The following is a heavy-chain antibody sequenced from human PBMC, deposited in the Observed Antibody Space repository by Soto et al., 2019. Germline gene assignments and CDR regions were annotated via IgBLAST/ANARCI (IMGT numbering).Heavy chain of an antibody. CDR3: AKGDGRYYGSGSYSNAFDI. CDR1: GFTFSSYA. CDR2: ISGSGGST. Sequence: GGSLRLSCAASGFTFSSYAMSWVRQAPGKGLEWVSAISGSGGSTYYADSVKGRFTISRDNSKNTLYLQMNSLRAEDTAVYYCAKGDGRYYGSGSYSNAFDIWGQGTMVTVSS. D-gene: IGHD3-10*01. V-gene: IGHV3-23*01. J-gene: IGHJ3*02.